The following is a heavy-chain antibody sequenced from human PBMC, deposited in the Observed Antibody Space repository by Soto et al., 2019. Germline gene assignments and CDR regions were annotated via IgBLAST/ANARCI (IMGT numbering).Heavy chain of an antibody. CDR1: GGSFNIHY. CDR3: ARGQSHTWFDP. Sequence: QVQLQQWGAGLLQPSETLSRTCAVYGGSFNIHYWSWIRQRPGKGLEWIGEINDSGSANNNPSLKSRVTLSVDTSKNQFSLKLTSVTAADTAIYYCARGQSHTWFDPWGQGTLVTVSS. CDR2: INDSGSA. J-gene: IGHJ5*02. V-gene: IGHV4-34*02.